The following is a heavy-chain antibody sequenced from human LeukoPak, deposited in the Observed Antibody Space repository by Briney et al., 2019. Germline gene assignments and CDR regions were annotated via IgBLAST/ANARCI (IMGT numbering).Heavy chain of an antibody. J-gene: IGHJ4*02. CDR3: TTDPPSIADFDY. CDR1: RFIFSNHW. Sequence: GGSLRLFCAASRFIFSNHWMSWVRQAPGKGLEWVGRIKSKTDGGTTDYAAPVKGRFTISRDDSKNTLYLQMNRLKTEDTAVYYCTTDPPSIADFDYWGQGTLVTVSS. D-gene: IGHD6-6*01. CDR2: IKSKTDGGTT. V-gene: IGHV3-15*01.